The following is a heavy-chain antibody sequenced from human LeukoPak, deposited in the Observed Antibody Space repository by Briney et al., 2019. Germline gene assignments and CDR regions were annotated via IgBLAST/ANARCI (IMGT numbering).Heavy chain of an antibody. CDR3: ARDYGSGSYPFDY. V-gene: IGHV1-18*01. CDR1: GYTFTKEA. D-gene: IGHD3-10*01. CDR2: ISAYNGNT. Sequence: ASVKVSCKAFGYTFTKEAISWVRQAPGQGLEWMGWISAYNGNTNYAQKLQGRVTMTTDTSTSTAYMELRSLRSEDTAVHYCARDYGSGSYPFDYWGQGTLVTVSS. J-gene: IGHJ4*02.